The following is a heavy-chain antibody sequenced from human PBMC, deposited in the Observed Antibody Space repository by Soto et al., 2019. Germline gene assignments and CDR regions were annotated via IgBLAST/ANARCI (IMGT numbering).Heavy chain of an antibody. Sequence: ISSCCWRCIQKKTGKGLEWIGYIYYSGSTNYNPSLKSRVTISVDTSKNQFSLKLSSVTAADTAVYYCARQRDYYDFWSGYYTDAFDIWGQGTMVTVSS. V-gene: IGHV4-59*08. J-gene: IGHJ3*02. CDR3: ARQRDYYDFWSGYYTDAFDI. CDR2: IYYSGST. CDR1: ISSCC. D-gene: IGHD3-3*01.